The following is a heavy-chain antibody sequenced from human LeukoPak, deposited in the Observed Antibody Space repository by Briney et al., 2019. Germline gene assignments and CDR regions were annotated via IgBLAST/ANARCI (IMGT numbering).Heavy chain of an antibody. J-gene: IGHJ3*02. V-gene: IGHV3-23*01. CDR3: ANNPVYGDYYHDAFDI. Sequence: PGGSLRLSCAASGFTFSSYAMSWVRQAPGKGLEWVSAISGSGGSTYYADSVKGRFTISRDNSKNTLYLQMNSLRAEDTAVYYCANNPVYGDYYHDAFDIWGQGTMVTVSS. CDR2: ISGSGGST. D-gene: IGHD4-17*01. CDR1: GFTFSSYA.